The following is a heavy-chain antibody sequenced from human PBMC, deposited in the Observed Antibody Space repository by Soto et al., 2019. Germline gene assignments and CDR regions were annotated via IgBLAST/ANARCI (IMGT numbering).Heavy chain of an antibody. J-gene: IGHJ3*02. CDR2: MSHSGGT. CDR3: ARVERGTATTVVDAFDI. V-gene: IGHV4-34*01. D-gene: IGHD1-1*01. Sequence: QVQLQQWGAGLLKPSETLSLTCAVYGGFVSSGSYYWSWIRQPPGKGLEWIGEMSHSGGTHFNPSLKSRVTISVDTAKNQLPLKMSSVTAADTALYYCARVERGTATTVVDAFDIWGRGTMVTVSS. CDR1: GGFVSSGSYY.